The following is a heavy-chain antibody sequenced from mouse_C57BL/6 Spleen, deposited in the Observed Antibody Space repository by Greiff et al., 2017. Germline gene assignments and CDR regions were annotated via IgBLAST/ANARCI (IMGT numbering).Heavy chain of an antibody. Sequence: QVQLQQSGAELAKPGASVKLSCKASGYTFTSYWMHWVKQRPGQGLEWIGYINPSSGYTKYNQKFKDKATLTADKSSSTAYMQLSSLTYEDSAVYYCARTTVVAPYAMDYWGQGTSGNVSS. V-gene: IGHV1-7*01. CDR1: GYTFTSYW. CDR3: ARTTVVAPYAMDY. CDR2: INPSSGYT. J-gene: IGHJ4*01. D-gene: IGHD1-1*01.